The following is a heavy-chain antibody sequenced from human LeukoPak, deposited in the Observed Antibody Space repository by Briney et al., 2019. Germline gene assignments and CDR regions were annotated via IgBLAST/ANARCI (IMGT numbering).Heavy chain of an antibody. CDR2: ISSTSGTV. Sequence: GGSLRLSCAVSGFPFSSYAMHWVRQAPGKGLEWVSHISSTSGTVHYADSVKGRFTISRDNAKNSLYLQMNSLRDEDTAVYYCARYTGSFVDYWGQGTLVTVSS. CDR1: GFPFSSYA. CDR3: ARYTGSFVDY. J-gene: IGHJ4*02. D-gene: IGHD1-1*01. V-gene: IGHV3-48*02.